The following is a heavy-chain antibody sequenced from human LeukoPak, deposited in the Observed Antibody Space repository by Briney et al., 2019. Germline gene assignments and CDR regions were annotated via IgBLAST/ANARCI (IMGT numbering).Heavy chain of an antibody. Sequence: GGSLRLSCAASGFTFRKYWMSWVRQAPGKGLEWVANINQDGSETYYADSVKGRFTISRDNAKNSLYLQMNSLRAEDTAVYYCARDVTSGTEYFDYWGQGTLVTVSS. CDR3: ARDVTSGTEYFDY. CDR1: GFTFRKYW. V-gene: IGHV3-7*01. J-gene: IGHJ4*02. D-gene: IGHD1/OR15-1a*01. CDR2: INQDGSET.